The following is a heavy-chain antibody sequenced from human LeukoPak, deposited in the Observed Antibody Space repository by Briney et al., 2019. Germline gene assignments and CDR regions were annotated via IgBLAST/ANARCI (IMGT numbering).Heavy chain of an antibody. CDR1: GFTFSDYY. J-gene: IGHJ6*02. Sequence: GGSLRLSCAASGFTFSDYYMSWIRQAPGKGLEWVSYISSSSSYTNYADSVKGRFTISRDNAKNSLYLQMNSLRAEDTAVYYCARGGLYDILIGHVWGQGTTVTVSS. V-gene: IGHV3-11*05. D-gene: IGHD3-9*01. CDR3: ARGGLYDILIGHV. CDR2: ISSSSSYT.